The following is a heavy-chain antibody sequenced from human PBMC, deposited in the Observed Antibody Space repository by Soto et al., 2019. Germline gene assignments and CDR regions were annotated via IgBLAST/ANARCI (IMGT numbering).Heavy chain of an antibody. Sequence: QVQLVQSGAEVKKPGASVKVSCKASGYTFTSYDINWVRQATGQGLEWMGWMNPNSGNTGYAQKFQGRVTMTRNTSISTAYMELSNLRSEDTAVYYCARAMLRWDYYYYYGMDVWGQGTTVTVSS. CDR2: MNPNSGNT. CDR3: ARAMLRWDYYYYYGMDV. J-gene: IGHJ6*02. V-gene: IGHV1-8*01. D-gene: IGHD4-17*01. CDR1: GYTFTSYD.